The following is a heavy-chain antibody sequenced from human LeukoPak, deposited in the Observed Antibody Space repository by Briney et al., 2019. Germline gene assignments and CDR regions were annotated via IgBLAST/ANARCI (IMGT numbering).Heavy chain of an antibody. CDR1: GFTFSSYS. V-gene: IGHV3-48*04. J-gene: IGHJ4*02. Sequence: SGGSLRLSCAASGFTFSSYSMNWVRQAPGKGLEWVSYISSSSSTIYYADSVKGRFTISRDNAKNSLYLQMNSLRAEDTALYYCAKDIWYYNIPYGFDYWGQGALVTVSS. CDR2: ISSSSSTI. CDR3: AKDIWYYNIPYGFDY. D-gene: IGHD3-9*01.